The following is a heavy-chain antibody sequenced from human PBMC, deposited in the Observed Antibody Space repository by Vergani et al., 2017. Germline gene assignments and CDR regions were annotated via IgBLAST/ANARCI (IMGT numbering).Heavy chain of an antibody. CDR1: GYSFTNYW. Sequence: EVQLVQSGAEVKKPGESLKIPCQISGYSFTNYWIGWVRQMPGKGLEWMGIIHPADSDTRYSPSFQGQVTISADKSISTAFLQWDSLKASDTALYYCARHTTYTDSWGQGTLVTVSS. CDR3: ARHTTYTDS. D-gene: IGHD1-1*01. CDR2: IHPADSDT. J-gene: IGHJ4*02. V-gene: IGHV5-51*01.